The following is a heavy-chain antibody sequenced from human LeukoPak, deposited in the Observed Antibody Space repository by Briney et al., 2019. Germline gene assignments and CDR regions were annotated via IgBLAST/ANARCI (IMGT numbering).Heavy chain of an antibody. D-gene: IGHD6-19*01. CDR1: GFTFSSYA. V-gene: IGHV3-23*01. CDR2: ISGSGGST. J-gene: IGHJ4*02. Sequence: GGSLRLSCAASGFTFSSYAMSWVRQAPGKGVEGVAAISGSGGSTYYADSVKGRFTISRDNSKNTLYLQMNSLRAEDTAVYYCAKGERIAVAGAYFDYWGQGTLVTVSS. CDR3: AKGERIAVAGAYFDY.